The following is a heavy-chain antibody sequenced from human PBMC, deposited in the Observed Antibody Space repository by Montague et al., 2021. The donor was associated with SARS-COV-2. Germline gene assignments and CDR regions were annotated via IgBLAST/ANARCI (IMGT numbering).Heavy chain of an antibody. CDR2: IYYSGST. CDR3: ASFPTPYYYDSKAAPATPDAFDI. CDR1: GGSISSSSYY. Sequence: SETLSLTCTVSGGSISSSSYYWGWIRQPPGKGLEWIGCIYYSGSTYYNPSLKSRVTISVDTSKNQFSLKLSSVTAADTVVYYCASFPTPYYYDSKAAPATPDAFDIWGQGTMVTVSS. J-gene: IGHJ3*02. V-gene: IGHV4-39*01. D-gene: IGHD3-22*01.